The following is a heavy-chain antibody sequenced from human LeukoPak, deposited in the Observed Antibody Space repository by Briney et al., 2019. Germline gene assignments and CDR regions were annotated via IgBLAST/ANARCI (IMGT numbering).Heavy chain of an antibody. CDR2: INSDGSST. J-gene: IGHJ2*01. Sequence: GRSLRLSCAASGFTFSSYWMHWVRQAPGKGLVWVSRINSDGSSTSYADSVKGRFTISRDTSKNTLYLQMSSLRAEDTATYYCAKALNYWYFDLWGRGNLVTVSS. V-gene: IGHV3-74*01. CDR3: AKALNYWYFDL. CDR1: GFTFSSYW.